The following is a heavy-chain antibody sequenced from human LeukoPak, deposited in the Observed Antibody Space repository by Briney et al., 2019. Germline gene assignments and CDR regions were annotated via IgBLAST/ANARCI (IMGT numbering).Heavy chain of an antibody. CDR1: GYTFTGYY. Sequence: GASLKVSCKASGYTFTGYYMHWVRQAPGQGLEWMGWINPNSGGTNYAQKFQGRVTMTRDTSISTAYMELSRLRSDDTAVYYCARGLLAAAGSNFDYWGQGTLVTVSS. CDR3: ARGLLAAAGSNFDY. V-gene: IGHV1-2*02. CDR2: INPNSGGT. D-gene: IGHD6-13*01. J-gene: IGHJ4*02.